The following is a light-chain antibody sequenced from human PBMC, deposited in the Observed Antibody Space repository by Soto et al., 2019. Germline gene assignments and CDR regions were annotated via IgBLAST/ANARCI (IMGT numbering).Light chain of an antibody. J-gene: IGKJ1*01. CDR1: QSVGST. V-gene: IGKV3D-15*01. Sequence: EIVMTQSPATLSVSPGERATLSCRASQSVGSTLAWYQHKPGQAPRLLIYSASTRATGIPARFSGSGSGTEFTLTISSLQSEDFAVYYCQQYNNWPRTFGQGPKVEIK. CDR3: QQYNNWPRT. CDR2: SAS.